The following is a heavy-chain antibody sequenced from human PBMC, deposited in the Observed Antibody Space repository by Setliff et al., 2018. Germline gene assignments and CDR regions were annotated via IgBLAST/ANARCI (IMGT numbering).Heavy chain of an antibody. CDR2: ISGDSRSI. D-gene: IGHD2-15*01. V-gene: IGHV3-23*01. CDR1: GFTFRTYS. J-gene: IGHJ4*02. Sequence: GGSLRLSCAASGFTFRTYSMSWVRQAPGKGLEWVSAISGDSRSIYYADSVKGRFTISRDNSKNTLYLQMDSLRAEDTAMYHCARTCSGSGCYAGLESWGQGTPVTVSS. CDR3: ARTCSGSGCYAGLES.